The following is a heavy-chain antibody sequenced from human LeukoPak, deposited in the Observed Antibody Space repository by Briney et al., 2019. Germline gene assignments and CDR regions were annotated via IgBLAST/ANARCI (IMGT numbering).Heavy chain of an antibody. Sequence: GGSLRLSCAASGFTFSTYSMNWVRQAPGKGLEWVSSIATSSDYIYYAGSLKGRFTISRGNAKNSLYLHMNSLRPDDTAVYYCARGRSITILRGVAISDGFDIWGQGTKVTVS. CDR1: GFTFSTYS. D-gene: IGHD3-10*01. CDR2: IATSSDYI. J-gene: IGHJ3*02. V-gene: IGHV3-21*06. CDR3: ARGRSITILRGVAISDGFDI.